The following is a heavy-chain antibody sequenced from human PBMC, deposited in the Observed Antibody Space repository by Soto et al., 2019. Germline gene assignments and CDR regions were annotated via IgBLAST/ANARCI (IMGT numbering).Heavy chain of an antibody. V-gene: IGHV3-66*01. D-gene: IGHD2-2*01. CDR2: IYSGGST. CDR1: GFTVSSDY. Sequence: EVQLVESGGGLVQPGGSLRLSCAASGFTVSSDYMSWVRQAPGKGLEWVSVIYSGGSTYYADSVKGRFTISRDNSKNTLYLQMNSLRAEDTAVYYCARGPAPMPLIDYWGQGTLVTVSS. J-gene: IGHJ4*02. CDR3: ARGPAPMPLIDY.